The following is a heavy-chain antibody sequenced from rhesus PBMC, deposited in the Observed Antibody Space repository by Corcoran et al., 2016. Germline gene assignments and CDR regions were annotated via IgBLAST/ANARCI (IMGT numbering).Heavy chain of an antibody. CDR1: GFTFSSYD. J-gene: IGHJ4*01. D-gene: IGHD1-1*01. CDR2: ISSTGKTI. V-gene: IGHV3-136*01. CDR3: TRGWGGTREIDY. Sequence: EVQLVESGGGLVQPGGSPRLSCAASGFTFSSYDMSWVRQAPGKGLEWVSYISSTGKTIYYADSVQGRFTIPRDTAKNSLSLQMSSLRAEDTAVYYCTRGWGGTREIDYWGQGVLVTVSS.